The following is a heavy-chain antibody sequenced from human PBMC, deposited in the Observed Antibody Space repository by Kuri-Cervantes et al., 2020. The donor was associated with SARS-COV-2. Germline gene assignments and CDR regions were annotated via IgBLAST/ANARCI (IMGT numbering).Heavy chain of an antibody. Sequence: SETLSLTCTVSGGPISSSSYYWGWIRQPPGKGLEWIGSIYYSGSTYYNPSLKSRVTISVDTSKNQFSLKLSSVTAADTAVYYCALRIVATIGFDYWGQGTLVTVSS. D-gene: IGHD5-12*01. CDR2: IYYSGST. V-gene: IGHV4-39*07. CDR3: ALRIVATIGFDY. J-gene: IGHJ4*02. CDR1: GGPISSSSYY.